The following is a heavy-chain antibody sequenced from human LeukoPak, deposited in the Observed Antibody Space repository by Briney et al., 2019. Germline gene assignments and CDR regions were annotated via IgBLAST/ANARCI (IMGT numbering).Heavy chain of an antibody. CDR3: ARARGYDTRDFDY. V-gene: IGHV3-74*01. J-gene: IGHJ4*02. D-gene: IGHD2-2*01. Sequence: GGSLRLSCAASGSTFSSYWMHWVRQAPGKGLVWVSHIHTDGTTSLYADSVKGRFTISRDNAKNTLYLQMDGLRAEDTAVYYCARARGYDTRDFDYWGQGALVTVSS. CDR2: IHTDGTTS. CDR1: GSTFSSYW.